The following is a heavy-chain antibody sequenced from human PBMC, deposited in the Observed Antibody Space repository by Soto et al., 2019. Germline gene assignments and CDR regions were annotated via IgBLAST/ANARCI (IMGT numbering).Heavy chain of an antibody. Sequence: PSETLSLTCNVSGFAISRGYYWSWVRQPPGKGLECIGSIYPSVSSYHNPSLESRLTLSIDTSKNQFTLKLASVTAADTALYYCAREKVGTTFFDNWGQGTQVTVSS. CDR2: IYPSVSS. V-gene: IGHV4-38-2*02. CDR3: AREKVGTTFFDN. D-gene: IGHD1-1*01. CDR1: GFAISRGYY. J-gene: IGHJ4*02.